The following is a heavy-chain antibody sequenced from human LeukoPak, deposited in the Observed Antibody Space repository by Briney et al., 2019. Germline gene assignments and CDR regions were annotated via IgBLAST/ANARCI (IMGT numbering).Heavy chain of an antibody. J-gene: IGHJ4*02. CDR2: IYYSGST. V-gene: IGHV4-39*01. CDR3: ASRMYSSSSRLNFDY. Sequence: PSETLSLTCTVSGGSISSSSYYWGWIRQAPGKGLEWIGSIYYSGSTYYNPSLKSRVTISVDTSKNQFSLKLSSVTAADTAVYYCASRMYSSSSRLNFDYWGQGTLVTVSS. D-gene: IGHD6-6*01. CDR1: GGSISSSSYY.